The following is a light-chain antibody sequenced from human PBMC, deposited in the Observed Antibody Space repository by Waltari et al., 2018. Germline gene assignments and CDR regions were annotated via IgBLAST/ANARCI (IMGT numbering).Light chain of an antibody. CDR2: AAS. J-gene: IGKJ4*01. Sequence: DIQMTQSPSSVSASVGDTVTITCRASQGIFSWLAWYQQKPGKAPTLLIFAASNLQSGVPSRFSGSSSGTDFTLTISSLQPEDFATYYCQQAGSFPLAFGGGTKVEIK. CDR1: QGIFSW. CDR3: QQAGSFPLA. V-gene: IGKV1-12*01.